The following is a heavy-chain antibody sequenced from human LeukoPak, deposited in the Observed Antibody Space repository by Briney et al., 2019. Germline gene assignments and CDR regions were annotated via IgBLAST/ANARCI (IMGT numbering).Heavy chain of an antibody. CDR3: ARVLAIFGLDTTDFYMDV. J-gene: IGHJ6*03. V-gene: IGHV4-59*11. Sequence: SETLSLTCAVSGASISSHYWSWIRHPPGKGLGRIGYTSGSISDNPSLKSRVAVSVDPSQNQVSLSLTSVPAADTAVYYCARVLAIFGLDTTDFYMDVWGKGTTVTVSS. CDR2: TSGSI. D-gene: IGHD3/OR15-3a*01. CDR1: GASISSHY.